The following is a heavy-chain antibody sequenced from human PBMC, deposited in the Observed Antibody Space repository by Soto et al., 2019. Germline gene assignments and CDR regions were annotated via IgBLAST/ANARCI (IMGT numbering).Heavy chain of an antibody. Sequence: QVHLQESGPGLVKPSQTLSLTCTVSGGSISSGGYYWGWIRQHPGKGLEWIGYIYYSGSTYYSPSLKSRVTISVDTSKNQFSLKLSSVTAADTAVYYCAREVGSAATGTWIDYWGQGTLVTVSS. D-gene: IGHD6-13*01. J-gene: IGHJ4*02. CDR2: IYYSGST. CDR1: GGSISSGGYY. V-gene: IGHV4-31*03. CDR3: AREVGSAATGTWIDY.